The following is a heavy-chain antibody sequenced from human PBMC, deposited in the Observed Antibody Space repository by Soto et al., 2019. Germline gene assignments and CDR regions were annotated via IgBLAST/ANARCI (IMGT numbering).Heavy chain of an antibody. CDR1: GGSFSGYY. D-gene: IGHD3-3*01. V-gene: IGHV4-34*01. J-gene: IGHJ4*01. Sequence: QVQLQQWGAGLLKPSETLSLTCAVYGGSFSGYYWSWIRRPPGKGLECIGEINHSGSTNYNPSLKSRVTISVHTSKNQFSLKLSSVTAADTAVYYCARGGRFLEWFNSAPFDYWGHGTLVTVSS. CDR2: INHSGST. CDR3: ARGGRFLEWFNSAPFDY.